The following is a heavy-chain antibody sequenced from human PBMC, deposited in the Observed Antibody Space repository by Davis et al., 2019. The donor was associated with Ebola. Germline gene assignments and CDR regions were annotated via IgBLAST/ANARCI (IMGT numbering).Heavy chain of an antibody. CDR3: ARHQRDYDILTGPYYYYGMDV. CDR2: ISNGGRT. Sequence: MPSGTLSLTCTVSGGSVGSDYWSWIRQSPGKGLEWIAFISNGGRTIYNPSLRGRVTISIDTSKNQFSLKLSSVTAADTAVYYCARHQRDYDILTGPYYYYGMDVWGKGTTVTVSS. D-gene: IGHD3-9*01. V-gene: IGHV4-59*08. CDR1: GGSVGSDY. J-gene: IGHJ6*04.